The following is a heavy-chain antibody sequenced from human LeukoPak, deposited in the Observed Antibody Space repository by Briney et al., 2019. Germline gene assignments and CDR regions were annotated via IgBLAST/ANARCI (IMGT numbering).Heavy chain of an antibody. CDR2: ISSSGSTI. J-gene: IGHJ4*02. CDR1: GFTFSDYY. V-gene: IGHV3-11*01. Sequence: GGSLRLSCAASGFTFSDYYMSWIRQAPGKGLEWVSYISSSGSTIYYADSVKGRFTISRDNAKNSLYLQMNSLRAEDTAVYYCAKDLRRNPVYYFDYWGQGTLVTVSS. CDR3: AKDLRRNPVYYFDY.